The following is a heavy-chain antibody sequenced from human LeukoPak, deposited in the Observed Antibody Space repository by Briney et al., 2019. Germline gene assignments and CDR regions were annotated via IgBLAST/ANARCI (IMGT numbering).Heavy chain of an antibody. Sequence: ASVKVSCEASGYTFTGYYMHWVRQAPGQGLEWMGWINPNSGGTNYAQKFQGWVTMTRDTSISTAYMELSRLRSDDTAVYYCARAYGSGSYYTDYWGQGTLVTVSS. CDR3: ARAYGSGSYYTDY. J-gene: IGHJ4*02. D-gene: IGHD3-10*01. CDR1: GYTFTGYY. CDR2: INPNSGGT. V-gene: IGHV1-2*04.